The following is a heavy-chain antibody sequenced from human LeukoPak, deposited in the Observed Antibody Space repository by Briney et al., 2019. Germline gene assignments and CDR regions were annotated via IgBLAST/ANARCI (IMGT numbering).Heavy chain of an antibody. V-gene: IGHV4-61*02. CDR1: GGSISSGSYY. CDR2: IYTSGST. D-gene: IGHD3-3*01. Sequence: SETLSLTCTVSGGSISSGSYYWSWIRQPAGKGLEWIGRIYTSGSTNYNPSLKSRVTISVDTSKNQFSLKLSSVTAADTAMYYCARAQHYDFWSSDAFDIWGQGTMVTVSS. CDR3: ARAQHYDFWSSDAFDI. J-gene: IGHJ3*02.